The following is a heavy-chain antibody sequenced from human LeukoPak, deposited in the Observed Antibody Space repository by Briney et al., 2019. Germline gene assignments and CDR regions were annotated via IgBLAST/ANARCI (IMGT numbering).Heavy chain of an antibody. CDR2: ISGSGGST. CDR1: GFIFSSYG. J-gene: IGHJ4*02. Sequence: GGTLRLSCAASGFIFSSYGMSWVRQAPGKGLEWVSAISGSGGSTYYADSVKGRFTISRDNSKNTLYLQMNNLRAEDTAVYYCAKTRGSGPFDYWGQGTLVTVSS. D-gene: IGHD3-10*01. V-gene: IGHV3-23*01. CDR3: AKTRGSGPFDY.